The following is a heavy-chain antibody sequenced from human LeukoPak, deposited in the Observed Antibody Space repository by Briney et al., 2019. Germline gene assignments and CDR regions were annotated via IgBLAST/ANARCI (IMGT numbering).Heavy chain of an antibody. V-gene: IGHV4-39*01. D-gene: IGHD3-10*01. CDR1: GGSISSSSYY. J-gene: IGHJ4*02. Sequence: PSETLSFTCTVSGGSISSSSYYWGWIRQPPGKGLEWIGSIYYSGSTYYNPSLKSRVTISVDTSKNQFSLKLSSVTAADTAVYYCATSYGSGSYYNILPDYWGQGTLVTVSS. CDR2: IYYSGST. CDR3: ATSYGSGSYYNILPDY.